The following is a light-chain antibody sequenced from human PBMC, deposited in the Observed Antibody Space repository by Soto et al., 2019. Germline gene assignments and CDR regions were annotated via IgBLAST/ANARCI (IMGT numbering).Light chain of an antibody. J-gene: IGKJ3*01. CDR1: QSVSSSY. Sequence: EIVLTQSPGTLSLSPGERATLSCRASQSVSSSYLAWYQQKPGQAPRLLIYGASSRATGIPDRFSGSGSGTDFTLTISRLEPEDFAVYYCQLWTFGPGTKVDIK. CDR2: GAS. CDR3: QLWT. V-gene: IGKV3-20*01.